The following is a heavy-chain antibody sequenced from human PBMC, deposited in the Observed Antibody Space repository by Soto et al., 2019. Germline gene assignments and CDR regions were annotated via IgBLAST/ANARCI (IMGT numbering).Heavy chain of an antibody. CDR2: INPKSGGT. V-gene: IGHV1-2*04. Sequence: ASVKVSCKASGYTFTDYYIHWVRQAPGQGLDWMGWINPKSGGTNYAQKFQGWVTLTRDTSISTAYMELRRLTSDDTAVYYCARAPGDCSGGSCYLGDKYYYYMDVWGKGTTVTVSS. CDR1: GYTFTDYY. J-gene: IGHJ6*03. CDR3: ARAPGDCSGGSCYLGDKYYYYMDV. D-gene: IGHD2-15*01.